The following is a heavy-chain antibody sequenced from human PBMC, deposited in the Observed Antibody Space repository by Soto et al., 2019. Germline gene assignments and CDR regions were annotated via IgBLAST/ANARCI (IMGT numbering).Heavy chain of an antibody. CDR3: AESMATRNYYYYGMDV. V-gene: IGHV1-69*12. D-gene: IGHD1-26*01. CDR2: IIPIFGTA. CDR1: GGTFSSYA. J-gene: IGHJ6*02. Sequence: QVQLVQSGAEVKKPGSSVKVSCKASGGTFSSYAISWVRQAPGQGLEWMGGIIPIFGTANDAQKSQGRGTITADESTSTAYMELSSMRAEDTAVYYCAESMATRNYYYYGMDVWGQGTMVTVSS.